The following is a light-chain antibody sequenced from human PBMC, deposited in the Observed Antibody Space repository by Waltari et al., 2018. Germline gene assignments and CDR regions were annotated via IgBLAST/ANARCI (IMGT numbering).Light chain of an antibody. V-gene: IGLV2-8*01. Sequence: QSVPTQPPSATGSPGQSVTISCTGTNSDVGAYNYVSWYQQHPGKVPKLLIYEVTKRPSGVPDRFSGSKSGNTASLTVSGLQADDEADYYCSSYAHNNHFVFGTGTKVTVL. CDR2: EVT. CDR1: NSDVGAYNY. CDR3: SSYAHNNHFV. J-gene: IGLJ1*01.